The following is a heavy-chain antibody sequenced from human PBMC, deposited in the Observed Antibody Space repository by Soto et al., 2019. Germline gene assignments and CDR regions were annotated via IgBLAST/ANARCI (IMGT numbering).Heavy chain of an antibody. D-gene: IGHD5-18*01. CDR2: IDTDGSRT. CDR1: GFTFSSYW. V-gene: IGHV3-74*01. Sequence: PGGSLRLSCAASGFTFSSYWMHWVRQAPGEGLVWVSRIDTDGSRTIYAVSVKGRFTISRDNAKNTLYLQMNSLRAEDTAVYYCAREYSYHMDVWGQGTTGTVSS. CDR3: AREYSYHMDV. J-gene: IGHJ6*02.